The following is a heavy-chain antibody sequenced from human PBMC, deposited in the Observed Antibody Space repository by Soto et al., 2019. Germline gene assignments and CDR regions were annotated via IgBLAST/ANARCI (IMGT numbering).Heavy chain of an antibody. Sequence: PGGSLRLSCAASGFTFDDYAMHWVRQAPGKGLEWVSGISWNSGSIGYADSVKGRFTISRDNAKNSLYLQMNSLRAEDTALYYCAKGGRWSGYYTGFAQWGQGTLVTVSS. V-gene: IGHV3-9*01. CDR3: AKGGRWSGYYTGFAQ. CDR1: GFTFDDYA. J-gene: IGHJ4*02. CDR2: ISWNSGSI. D-gene: IGHD3-3*01.